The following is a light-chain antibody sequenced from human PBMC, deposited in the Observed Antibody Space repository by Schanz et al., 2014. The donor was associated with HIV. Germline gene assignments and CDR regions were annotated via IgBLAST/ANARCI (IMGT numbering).Light chain of an antibody. CDR3: AAWDDGLNAWV. Sequence: QSVLTQPPSASGTPGQRVTISCSVSSSNIRPNAVNWSQPLPGTAPKLLIYNTYHRPSGVPDRFSGSQSDSSASLAISGLQSEDEADYHCAAWDDGLNAWVFGGGTKLTVL. V-gene: IGLV1-44*01. CDR2: NTY. CDR1: SSNIRPNA. J-gene: IGLJ3*02.